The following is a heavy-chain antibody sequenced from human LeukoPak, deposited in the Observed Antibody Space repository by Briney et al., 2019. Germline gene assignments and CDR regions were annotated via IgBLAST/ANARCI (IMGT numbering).Heavy chain of an antibody. V-gene: IGHV4-39*01. CDR2: IYYSGST. J-gene: IGHJ4*02. CDR1: GGSISSSSYY. D-gene: IGHD6-19*01. CDR3: AMGVAVAGTDY. Sequence: SETLSFTCTVSGGSISSSSYYWGWIRQPPGKGLEWIGSIYYSGSTYYNPSLKSRVTISVDTSKNQFSMKLSSVTAADTAVYYCAMGVAVAGTDYWGQGTLVTVCS.